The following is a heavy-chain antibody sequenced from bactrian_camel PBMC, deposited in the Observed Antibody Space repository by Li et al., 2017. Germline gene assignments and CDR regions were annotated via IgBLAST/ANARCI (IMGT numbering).Heavy chain of an antibody. V-gene: IGHV3S55*01. CDR2: IMHHGTV. Sequence: HVQLVESGGGSVQAGGSLRLSCTTSLTLNFNLYCVGWFRQSPGNECEWVSSIMHHGTVYYSDSVKGRFTISRDNAKNTLYLQMNSLKTEDTAVYFCAAGPPFSGSWPYVGQGTQVTVS. CDR1: LTLNFNLYC. J-gene: IGHJ4*01. D-gene: IGHD1*01.